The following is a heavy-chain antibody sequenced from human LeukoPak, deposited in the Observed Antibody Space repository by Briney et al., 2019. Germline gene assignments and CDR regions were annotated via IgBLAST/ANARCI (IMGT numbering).Heavy chain of an antibody. CDR3: ARDLTSVPTR. D-gene: IGHD4-17*01. CDR2: ISSSGNTK. J-gene: IGHJ4*02. Sequence: GGSLRLSCAGSGFXFSSDSMNWVRQAPGKGLEWVSYISSSGNTKHYVDSVKGRFTISRDNAKNSVYLQMNSLRNEDTAVYYCARDLTSVPTRWGQGTLVTVSS. V-gene: IGHV3-48*02. CDR1: GFXFSSDS.